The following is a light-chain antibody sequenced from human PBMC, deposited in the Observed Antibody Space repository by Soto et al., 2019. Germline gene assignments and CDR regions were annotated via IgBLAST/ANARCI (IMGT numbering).Light chain of an antibody. CDR2: GAS. CDR1: QSVSSSY. J-gene: IGKJ2*01. CDR3: QQYGSSPRVT. Sequence: EIVLTQSPGTLSLSPGERATLSCRASQSVSSSYLAWYQQKNGQAPRLLIYGASSRATGIPDRFSGSGYGTDFTFSISRLEPEDFAVYYCQQYGSSPRVTFGQGTKLEIK. V-gene: IGKV3-20*01.